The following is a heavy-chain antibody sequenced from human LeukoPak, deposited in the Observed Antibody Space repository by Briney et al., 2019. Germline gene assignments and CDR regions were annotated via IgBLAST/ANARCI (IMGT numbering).Heavy chain of an antibody. CDR1: GGSISSSHYY. J-gene: IGHJ6*02. V-gene: IGHV4-39*01. CDR3: ARVYYYYGMDV. Sequence: SETLSLTCTVSGGSISSSHYYWGWIRQPPGKGLEWIGSLSYSGSTYYNPSLKSRVTISVDTSKNQFSLKLSSVTAADTAVYYCARVYYYYGMDVWGQGTTVTVSS. CDR2: LSYSGST.